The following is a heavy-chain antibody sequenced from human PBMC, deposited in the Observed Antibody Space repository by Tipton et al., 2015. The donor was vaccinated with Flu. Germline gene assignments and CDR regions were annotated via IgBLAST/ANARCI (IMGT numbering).Heavy chain of an antibody. D-gene: IGHD5-12*01. V-gene: IGHV4-39*07. CDR1: GGSISSSSYY. CDR2: IYYSGST. CDR3: AREVATIGRWFDP. Sequence: TLSLTCTVSGGSISSSSYYWGWIRQPPGKGLEWIGSIYYSGSTYYNPSLKSRVTISVDTSKNQFSLKLSSVTAADTAVYYCAREVATIGRWFDPWGQGTLVIVSS. J-gene: IGHJ5*02.